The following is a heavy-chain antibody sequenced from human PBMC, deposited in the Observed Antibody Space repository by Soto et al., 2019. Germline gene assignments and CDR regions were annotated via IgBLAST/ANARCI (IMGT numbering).Heavy chain of an antibody. CDR1: GGSFSGYY. Sequence: TSETLSLTCAVYGGSFSGYYWSWIRQPPGKGLEWIGEINHSGSTNYNPSLKSRVTISVDTSKNQLSLKLSSVTAADTAVYYCARWLPLRGVVVTAKSYYYGMDVWGQGTTVTVSS. V-gene: IGHV4-34*01. D-gene: IGHD2-21*02. J-gene: IGHJ6*02. CDR3: ARWLPLRGVVVTAKSYYYGMDV. CDR2: INHSGST.